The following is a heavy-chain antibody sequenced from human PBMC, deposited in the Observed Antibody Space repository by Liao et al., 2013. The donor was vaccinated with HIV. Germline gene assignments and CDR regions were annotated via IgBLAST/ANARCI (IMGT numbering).Heavy chain of an antibody. CDR3: ARDHSNYGRGGAFDI. CDR1: GGSITTYH. V-gene: IGHV4-4*07. CDR2: VDANGNT. D-gene: IGHD3-16*01. J-gene: IGHJ3*02. Sequence: QVQLQESGPGLVKPSETLSLICTISGGSITTYHWTWIRHSAGEGLQYIGRVDANGNTNFNPSFKSRLAMSVDTSKNHFSLNLRSVTAADTAVYFCARDHSNYGRGGAFDIWGQGTMVTVSS.